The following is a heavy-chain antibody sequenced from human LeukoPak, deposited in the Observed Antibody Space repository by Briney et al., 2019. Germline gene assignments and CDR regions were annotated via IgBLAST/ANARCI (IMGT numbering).Heavy chain of an antibody. Sequence: GGSLRLSCAVSGFTVSSSSMSWVRQAPGKGLEWISVIYSGGSTYYADSVKGRFTISRDSSKNTLYLQMNSLRAEDTAVYYCARDVWYSTSWYDFDNWGQGTLVTVSS. CDR3: ARDVWYSTSWYDFDN. CDR1: GFTVSSSS. V-gene: IGHV3-53*01. D-gene: IGHD6-13*01. CDR2: IYSGGST. J-gene: IGHJ4*02.